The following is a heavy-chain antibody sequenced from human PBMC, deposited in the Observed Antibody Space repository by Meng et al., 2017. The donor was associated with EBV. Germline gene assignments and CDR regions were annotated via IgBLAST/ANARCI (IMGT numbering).Heavy chain of an antibody. J-gene: IGHJ4*02. Sequence: QVQLGQSGAEEKKPGSAVKVSCKASGGTCRGEAFSWVRQAPGQGLEWMGGLIPMSDAPHYAQKFQGRVTITADESTSTHYMDLSGLRSEDTAVYYCASESGRGFTPDYWGQGTLVTGSS. V-gene: IGHV1-69*01. CDR1: GGTCRGEA. CDR2: LIPMSDAP. CDR3: ASESGRGFTPDY. D-gene: IGHD3-10*01.